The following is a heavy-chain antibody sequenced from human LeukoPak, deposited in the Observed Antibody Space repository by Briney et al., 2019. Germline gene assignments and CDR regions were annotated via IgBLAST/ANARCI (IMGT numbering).Heavy chain of an antibody. J-gene: IGHJ5*02. V-gene: IGHV4-39*01. CDR3: ARRRDGYNHNWFDP. D-gene: IGHD5-24*01. CDR1: GYSISSSSYY. CDR2: IYYSGST. Sequence: SETLSLTCTVSGYSISSSSYYWGWIRQPPGKGLEWIGSIYYSGSTYYNPSLKSRVTISVDTSKNQFSLKLSSVTAADTAVYYCARRRDGYNHNWFDPWGQGTLVTVSS.